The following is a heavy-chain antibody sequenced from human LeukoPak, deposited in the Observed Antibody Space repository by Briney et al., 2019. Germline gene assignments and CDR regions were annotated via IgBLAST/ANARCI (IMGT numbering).Heavy chain of an antibody. CDR1: GFTLDKYA. CDR3: ARNFFDY. CDR2: IYSGGST. Sequence: PGGSLRLSCAASGFTLDKYAMSWVRQAPGKGLEWVSVIYSGGSTYYADSVKGRFTISRDISKNTLYLQMNSLRAEDTAVYYCARNFFDYWGQGTLVTVSS. J-gene: IGHJ4*02. V-gene: IGHV3-53*01.